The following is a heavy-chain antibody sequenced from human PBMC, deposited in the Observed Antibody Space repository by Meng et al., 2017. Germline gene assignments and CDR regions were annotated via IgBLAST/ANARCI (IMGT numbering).Heavy chain of an antibody. V-gene: IGHV3-7*01. Sequence: GGSLRLSCAASGFTFSSYSMNWVRQAPGKGLEWVANIKQDGSEKYYVDSVKGRFTISRDNAKNSLYLQMNSLRAEDTAVYYCARDSQWLVREYAFDIWGQGTMVTVSS. CDR3: ARDSQWLVREYAFDI. J-gene: IGHJ3*02. CDR1: GFTFSSYS. D-gene: IGHD6-19*01. CDR2: IKQDGSEK.